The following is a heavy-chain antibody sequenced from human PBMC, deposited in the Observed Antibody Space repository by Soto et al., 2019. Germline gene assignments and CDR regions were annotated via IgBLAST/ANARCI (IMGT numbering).Heavy chain of an antibody. CDR1: GYTFTSYD. J-gene: IGHJ6*03. D-gene: IGHD4-17*01. Sequence: ASVKVSCKASGYTFTSYDINWVRQATGQGLEWMGWMNPNSGNTGYAQKFQGRVTMTRNTSISTAYMELSSLGSEDTAVYYCARGGDYGDSGGYYMDVWGKGTTVTVSS. V-gene: IGHV1-8*01. CDR3: ARGGDYGDSGGYYMDV. CDR2: MNPNSGNT.